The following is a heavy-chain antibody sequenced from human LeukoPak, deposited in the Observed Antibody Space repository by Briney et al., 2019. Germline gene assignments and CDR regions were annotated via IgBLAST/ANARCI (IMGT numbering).Heavy chain of an antibody. J-gene: IGHJ4*02. V-gene: IGHV3-23*01. CDR3: AKKSLTTVTYFDY. CDR1: GFTFSSSA. CDR2: ISSGGGTT. Sequence: GGSLRLSWAASGFTFSSSAMSWVRQAPGKGLEWVSAISSGGGTTYYADSVKGRFTISRDNSKNTLYLQMNSLRAEDTAVYYCAKKSLTTVTYFDYWGQGTLVTVSS. D-gene: IGHD4-17*01.